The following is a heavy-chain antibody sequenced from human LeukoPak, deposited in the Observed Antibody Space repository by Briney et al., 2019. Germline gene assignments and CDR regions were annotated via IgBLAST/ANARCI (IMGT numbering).Heavy chain of an antibody. V-gene: IGHV7-4-1*02. CDR1: GYTFTSYA. J-gene: IGHJ4*02. D-gene: IGHD2-15*01. CDR2: INTNTGNP. CDR3: ARDIAVVAATLADY. Sequence: ASVKVSCKASGYTFTSYAMNWVRQAPGQGLEWMGWINTNTGNPTYAQGFTGRFVFSLDTSVSTAYLQISSLKAEDTAVYYCARDIAVVAATLADYWGQGTLVTVSS.